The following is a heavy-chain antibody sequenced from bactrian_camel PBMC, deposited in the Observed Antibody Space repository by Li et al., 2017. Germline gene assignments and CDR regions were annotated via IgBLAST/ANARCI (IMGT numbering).Heavy chain of an antibody. D-gene: IGHD8*01. Sequence: VQLVESGGGLVQPGGSLRLSCAASGFTFSNYAMSWVRQAPGKGLEWVSAINSGGGTTYYADSVKGRFTMSEDNAKNTLYLQMNNLKPEDTAMYYCAARTNCYSGGWSRTFEYDYWGQGTQVTVS. V-gene: IGHV3S31*01. CDR3: AARTNCYSGGWSRTFEYDY. J-gene: IGHJ4*01. CDR1: GFTFSNYA. CDR2: INSGGGTT.